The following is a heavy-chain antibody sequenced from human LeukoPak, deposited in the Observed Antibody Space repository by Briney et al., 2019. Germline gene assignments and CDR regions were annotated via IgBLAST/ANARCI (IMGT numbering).Heavy chain of an antibody. Sequence: PGGSLRLSCAASGFSFSSAGMHWVRQAPGKGLEWVALMRFDGSNKYYGDSVMGRFTISRDNSKNTLSLQMNSLRVEDTAVYYCAKVLPGSGGRAFDIWGQGTMVTVSS. CDR1: GFSFSSAG. D-gene: IGHD2-15*01. CDR2: MRFDGSNK. J-gene: IGHJ3*02. CDR3: AKVLPGSGGRAFDI. V-gene: IGHV3-30*02.